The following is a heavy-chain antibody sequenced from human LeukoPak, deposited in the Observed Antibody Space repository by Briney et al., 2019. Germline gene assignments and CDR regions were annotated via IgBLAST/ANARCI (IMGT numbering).Heavy chain of an antibody. J-gene: IGHJ6*03. CDR1: GFTFKTYS. D-gene: IGHD3-3*01. Sequence: GSLRLSCAASGFTFKTYSMIWVRQAPGKGLEWVSSIRNSGTHVYYADSLKGRFTISRDNARDSLYLQMNSLRAEDTAVYYCARDGSYDFWSRNYYMDVWGKGTTVTVSS. CDR3: ARDGSYDFWSRNYYMDV. V-gene: IGHV3-21*01. CDR2: IRNSGTHV.